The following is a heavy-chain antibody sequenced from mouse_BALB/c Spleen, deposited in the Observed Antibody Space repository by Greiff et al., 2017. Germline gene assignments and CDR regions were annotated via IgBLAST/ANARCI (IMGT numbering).Heavy chain of an antibody. J-gene: IGHJ4*01. D-gene: IGHD1-1*01. CDR2: ISYSGST. CDR3: ASYYYGSSYGYYAMDY. V-gene: IGHV3-2*02. CDR1: GYSITSDYA. Sequence: EVMLVESGPGLVKPSQSLSLTCTVTGYSITSDYAWNWIRQFPGNKLEWMGYISYSGSTSYNPSLKSRISITRDTSKNQFFLQLNSVTTEDTATYYCASYYYGSSYGYYAMDYWGQGTSVTVSS.